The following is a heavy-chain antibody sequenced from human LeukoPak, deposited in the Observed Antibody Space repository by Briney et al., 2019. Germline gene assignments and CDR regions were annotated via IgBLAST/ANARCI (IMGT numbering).Heavy chain of an antibody. CDR2: ISDSGGST. CDR3: AKRGVVIRVILVGFHKEAYYFDS. V-gene: IGHV3-23*01. Sequence: GGSLRLSCAVSGITLSNYGMTWVRRAPGKGLEWVAGISDSGGSTNYADSVKGRFTISRDNPKNTLYLQMNSLRAEDTAVYFCAKRGVVIRVILVGFHKEAYYFDSWGQGALVTVSS. D-gene: IGHD3-22*01. J-gene: IGHJ4*02. CDR1: GITLSNYG.